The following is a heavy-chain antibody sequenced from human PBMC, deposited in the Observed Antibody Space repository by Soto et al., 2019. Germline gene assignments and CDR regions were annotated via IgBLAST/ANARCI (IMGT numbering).Heavy chain of an antibody. Sequence: EVQLVESGGGLVQPGGSLRLSCAGSGFTLSDHYIDWVRQAPGKGREWVGRSRDKPQGYSTAYAASVKGRFTTSRDESHNSAFRQMNSLKPEDTAVYYCVSGTYFSESSGYTRCLDFWGQGTLVTVSS. D-gene: IGHD3-22*01. CDR3: VSGTYFSESSGYTRCLDF. CDR1: GFTLSDHY. V-gene: IGHV3-72*01. J-gene: IGHJ4*02. CDR2: SRDKPQGYST.